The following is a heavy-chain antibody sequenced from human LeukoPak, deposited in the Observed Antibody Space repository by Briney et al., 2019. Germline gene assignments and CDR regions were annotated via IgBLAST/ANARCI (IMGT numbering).Heavy chain of an antibody. CDR1: GFTFSSYA. CDR3: AKAYHYGSGSSFDY. CDR2: ISSRGGST. D-gene: IGHD3-10*01. J-gene: IGHJ4*02. V-gene: IGHV3-23*01. Sequence: PGGSLRLSCAASGFTFSSYAMSWVRQAPGKGLEWVSAISSRGGSTYYADSVKGRFTISRDNSKNTLYLQMNSLRAEDTAIYYCAKAYHYGSGSSFDYWGQGTLVTVSS.